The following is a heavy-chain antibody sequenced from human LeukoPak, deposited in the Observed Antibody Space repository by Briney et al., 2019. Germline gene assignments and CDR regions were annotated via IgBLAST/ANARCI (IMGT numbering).Heavy chain of an antibody. CDR3: ARHPRQTYYFYMDV. J-gene: IGHJ6*03. Sequence: SETLSLTCTVSGGSISNIYWAWIRQTPGKGLEWIASIYYSGSTYYDPSLKSRVTISVDTSKNQFSLKLSSVTAADAGVYYCARHPRQTYYFYMDVWGKGTTVTISS. D-gene: IGHD6-25*01. CDR2: IYYSGST. CDR1: GGSISNIY. V-gene: IGHV4-39*01.